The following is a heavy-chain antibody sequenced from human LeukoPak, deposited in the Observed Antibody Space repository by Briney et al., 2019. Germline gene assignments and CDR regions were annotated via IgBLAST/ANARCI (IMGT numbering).Heavy chain of an antibody. CDR2: ISYDGSNK. CDR1: GFTFSSYG. J-gene: IGHJ4*02. Sequence: GGSLRLSCAASGFTFSSYGMHWVRPAPGKGLEWVAVISYDGSNKYYADSVKGRFTISRDNSKNTLYLQMNSLRAEDTAVYYCAKDLHYYGSGSRGYFDYWGQGTLVTVSS. CDR3: AKDLHYYGSGSRGYFDY. V-gene: IGHV3-30*18. D-gene: IGHD3-10*01.